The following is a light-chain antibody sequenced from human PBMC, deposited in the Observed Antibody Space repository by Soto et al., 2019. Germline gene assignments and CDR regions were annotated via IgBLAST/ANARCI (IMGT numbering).Light chain of an antibody. J-gene: IGKJ5*01. CDR1: QPVSDK. V-gene: IGKV3-15*01. Sequence: EVVLTKSQANRCGSSLIAETPXRWASQPVSDKLAWYQQKPGQAPRLLIYGASARALGIPDRFSGSGSGTECSFTVTSLQSEDFAVYYCQQYDQWPITCGQGTRLEIK. CDR2: GAS. CDR3: QQYDQWPIT.